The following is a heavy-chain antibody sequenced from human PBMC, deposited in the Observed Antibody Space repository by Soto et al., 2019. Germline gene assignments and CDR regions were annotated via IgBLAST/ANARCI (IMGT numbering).Heavy chain of an antibody. CDR1: GDSISTFY. D-gene: IGHD3-22*01. V-gene: IGHV4-59*01. Sequence: SETLSLTCTVSGDSISTFYWGWMRQSPGKELEWIGYVYYTGSTNYNPSLKSRVTISVDRSKNQFSLKPTSANAADTAVYYCARGRTVRNYADDSSDYFYFFDYWGQGTQVTVPQ. J-gene: IGHJ4*02. CDR2: VYYTGST. CDR3: ARGRTVRNYADDSSDYFYFFDY.